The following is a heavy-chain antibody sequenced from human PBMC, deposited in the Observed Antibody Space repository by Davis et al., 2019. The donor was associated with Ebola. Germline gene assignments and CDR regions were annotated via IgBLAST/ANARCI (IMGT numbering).Heavy chain of an antibody. J-gene: IGHJ4*02. CDR3: ARGVWVGATPPPDY. CDR1: GYTFTSYG. CDR2: INPHNGNT. D-gene: IGHD1-26*01. Sequence: ASVKVSCKASGYTFTSYGISWVRQAPGQGLEWMGWINPHNGNTNYAQNFQGRVTMTRDTSTRTVYLRLNSLGYEDTAVYYCARGVWVGATPPPDYWGQGSPVTVSS. V-gene: IGHV1-18*04.